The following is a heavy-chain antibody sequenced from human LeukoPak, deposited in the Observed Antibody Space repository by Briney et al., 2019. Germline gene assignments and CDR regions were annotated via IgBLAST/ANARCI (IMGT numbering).Heavy chain of an antibody. CDR1: GFTFSPYW. CDR2: INGDGSST. Sequence: GGSLRLSCAASGFTFSPYWMHWVRQAPGKGRVWFSRINGDGSSTGYADSVKGRFTISRDNAKNTLYLQMNSLRAEDTAVYYCAREASPGRLDYWGQGTLVTVSS. V-gene: IGHV3-74*01. CDR3: AREASPGRLDY. J-gene: IGHJ4*02.